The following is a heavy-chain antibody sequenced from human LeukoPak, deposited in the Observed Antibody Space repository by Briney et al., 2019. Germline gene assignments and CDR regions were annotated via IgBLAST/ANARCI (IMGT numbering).Heavy chain of an antibody. V-gene: IGHV3-64*01. J-gene: IGHJ5*02. D-gene: IGHD2-2*02. CDR3: ARNLYFGHNWFDP. CDR1: GFTFSNYA. CDR2: ISSNGGTT. Sequence: PGGSLRLSCVASGFTFSNYAMHWVRQAPGKGLEYVSAISSNGGTTYYATSVKGRFTISRDSSKNTLFLQMGSLRAEDMAVYYCARNLYFGHNWFDPWGQGTLVTVSS.